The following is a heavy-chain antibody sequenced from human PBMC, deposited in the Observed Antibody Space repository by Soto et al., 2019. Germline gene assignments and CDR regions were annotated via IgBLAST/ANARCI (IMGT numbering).Heavy chain of an antibody. J-gene: IGHJ6*02. V-gene: IGHV4-34*01. CDR3: ARGGLLWFGELLYRHYYGMDV. CDR2: INHSRST. CDR1: GGSFSGYY. D-gene: IGHD3-10*01. Sequence: SETLSLTCAVYGGSFSGYYWSWIRQPPGKGLEWIGEINHSRSTNYNPSLKSRVTISVDTSKNQFYLKLSSVTAAETAVYYCARGGLLWFGELLYRHYYGMDVWGQGTTVTVSS.